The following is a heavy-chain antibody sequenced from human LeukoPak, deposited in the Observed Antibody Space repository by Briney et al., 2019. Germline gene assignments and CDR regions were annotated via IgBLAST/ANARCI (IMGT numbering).Heavy chain of an antibody. CDR3: AREGYFNFDY. CDR2: ISLSGSTT. J-gene: IGHJ4*02. D-gene: IGHD2-15*01. Sequence: PGGSLRLSCAGSGFTFSRYKMHWIRQAPEKGLEWASYISLSGSTTYYADSVRGRFTISKDNAKNSLYLQMNSLRAEDTAVYYCAREGYFNFDYWGQGTLVTVSS. V-gene: IGHV3-48*03. CDR1: GFTFSRYK.